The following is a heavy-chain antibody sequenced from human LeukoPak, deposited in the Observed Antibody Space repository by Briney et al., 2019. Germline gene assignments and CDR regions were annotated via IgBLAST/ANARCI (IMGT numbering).Heavy chain of an antibody. CDR2: IYYSGST. J-gene: IGHJ4*02. Sequence: SETLSLTCTVSGGSISDYHWSWIRQPPGKGLEWIGYIYYSGSTNYNPSLKSRVTISVDTSKNQFSLKLSSVTAADTAVYYCARHTYGNFDYWGQGTLVTVSS. D-gene: IGHD1-14*01. CDR1: GGSISDYH. V-gene: IGHV4-59*01. CDR3: ARHTYGNFDY.